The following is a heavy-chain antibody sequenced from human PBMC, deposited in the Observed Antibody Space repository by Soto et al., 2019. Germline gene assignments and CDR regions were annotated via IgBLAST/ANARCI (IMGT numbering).Heavy chain of an antibody. CDR1: GFTFSSYA. D-gene: IGHD1-26*01. CDR3: AKSSGCYYSSYFHY. V-gene: IGHV3-23*01. J-gene: IGHJ4*02. CDR2: ISGSGAYT. Sequence: EVQLLESGGGLVQPGGSLRLSWAASGFTFSSYAISWVRQASGKGLEWVSAISGSGAYTYYADSVRGRFTISRDNSKNTQYLQMNSLRAEDTALYYCAKSSGCYYSSYFHYWGQGTLVTVSS.